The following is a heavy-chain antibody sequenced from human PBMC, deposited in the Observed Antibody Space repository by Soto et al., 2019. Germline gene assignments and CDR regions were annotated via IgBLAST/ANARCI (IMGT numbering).Heavy chain of an antibody. Sequence: ASVKVSCKASGYTFTSYGISWVRQAPGQGLEWMGWISAYNGNTNYAQKLQGRVTVTTDTSTSTAYMELRSLRSDDTAVYYCATDYYDSSGYNNGMDVWGQGTTVTVSS. CDR2: ISAYNGNT. D-gene: IGHD3-22*01. V-gene: IGHV1-18*01. CDR3: ATDYYDSSGYNNGMDV. CDR1: GYTFTSYG. J-gene: IGHJ6*02.